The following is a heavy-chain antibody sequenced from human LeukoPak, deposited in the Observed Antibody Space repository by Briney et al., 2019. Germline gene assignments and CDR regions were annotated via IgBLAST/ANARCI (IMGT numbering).Heavy chain of an antibody. J-gene: IGHJ4*02. CDR2: IYPGDSDT. V-gene: IGHV5-51*01. CDR3: ARRRILVGGTSFDY. D-gene: IGHD4-23*01. Sequence: GESLKISCKGSGYSFTNFWIAWVRQMPGKGLEWMGIIYPGDSDTRYSPSFQGQVTISVDKSITTAYLQWSSLKASDTAMYYCARRRILVGGTSFDYWGQGALVTVSS. CDR1: GYSFTNFW.